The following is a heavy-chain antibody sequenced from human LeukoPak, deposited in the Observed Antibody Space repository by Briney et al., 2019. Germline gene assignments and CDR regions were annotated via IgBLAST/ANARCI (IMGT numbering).Heavy chain of an antibody. CDR3: ARSGLWSGYYGDHARRYYYYGMDV. D-gene: IGHD3-3*01. Sequence: AASVKVSCKASGGTFSSYAISWVRQAPGQGLEWMGGIIPIFGTANYAQKFQGRVTITADESTSTAYMELSSLRSEDTAVYYCARSGLWSGYYGDHARRYYYYGMDVWGQGTTVTVSS. CDR1: GGTFSSYA. V-gene: IGHV1-69*13. CDR2: IIPIFGTA. J-gene: IGHJ6*02.